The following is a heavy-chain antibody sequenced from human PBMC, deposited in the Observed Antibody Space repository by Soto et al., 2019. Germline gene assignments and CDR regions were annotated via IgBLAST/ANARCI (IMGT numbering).Heavy chain of an antibody. V-gene: IGHV2-5*02. D-gene: IGHD1-1*01. J-gene: IGHJ4*02. CDR1: GFSLSTTAVG. Sequence: QITLKESGPTLVNPTQTVTLTCTFSGFSLSTTAVGVGWIRQPPGKALEWLAVIYWDEDKRYSPSLKSRPTITKDTSKNQVVLTMSNMGPVDTATYYCAHLHYWDATLGYWGQGILVTVSS. CDR2: IYWDEDK. CDR3: AHLHYWDATLGY.